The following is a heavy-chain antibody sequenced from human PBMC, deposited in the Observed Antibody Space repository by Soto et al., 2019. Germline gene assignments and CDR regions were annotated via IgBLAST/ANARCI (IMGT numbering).Heavy chain of an antibody. CDR3: AKDLSSPTYGLED. V-gene: IGHV3-30*18. J-gene: IGHJ6*02. D-gene: IGHD2-15*01. CDR1: GFIFSAYG. Sequence: QVHLVESGGGVVQPGRSLRLSCAASGFIFSAYGMHWVRQAPGKGLEWVAFISDDGSNQHYVDSVKGRFTISRDNAKEMLYLQMNRLTAEDTAVFYCAKDLSSPTYGLEDWGQGITVTVSS. CDR2: ISDDGSNQ.